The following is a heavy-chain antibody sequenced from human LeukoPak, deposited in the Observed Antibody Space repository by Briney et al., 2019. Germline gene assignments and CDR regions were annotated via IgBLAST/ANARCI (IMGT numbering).Heavy chain of an antibody. J-gene: IGHJ5*02. D-gene: IGHD6-19*01. CDR1: GGSFSGYY. V-gene: IGHV4-34*01. CDR2: INHSGST. Sequence: PSETLSLTCAVYGGSFSGYYWSWIRQPAGKGLEWIGEINHSGSTNYNPSLKSRVTISVDTSKNQFSLKLSSVTAADTAVYYCARYSSGWLNWFDPWGPGTLGTVSS. CDR3: ARYSSGWLNWFDP.